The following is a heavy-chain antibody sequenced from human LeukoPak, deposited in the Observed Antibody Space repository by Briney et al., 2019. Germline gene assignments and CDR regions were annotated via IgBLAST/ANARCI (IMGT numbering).Heavy chain of an antibody. V-gene: IGHV3-43*02. CDR1: DFTFVHYA. D-gene: IGHD3-10*01. CDR2: TSGDGVST. CDR3: AKEWYYHGSGSYLRYEYYYGMDV. Sequence: PGGSLRLSCSASDFTFVHYATHWVCQHLSLFLVSDSLTSGDGVSTYYADSVKGRFTISRDNSKNSLYLQMNSLRTEDTALYYCAKEWYYHGSGSYLRYEYYYGMDVWGQGTTVTVSS. J-gene: IGHJ6*02.